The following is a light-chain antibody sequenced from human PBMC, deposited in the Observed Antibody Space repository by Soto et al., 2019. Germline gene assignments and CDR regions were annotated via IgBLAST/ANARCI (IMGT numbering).Light chain of an antibody. J-gene: IGLJ3*02. CDR2: EVG. Sequence: QSVLTQPASVSGSPGQSITISCAGTSSDVGAYNYVSWYQQHPGKAPKLVIYEVGDRPSGVSNRFSGSKSGNTASLTISGLQAEDEADYYCSSYSCSTTQVFGGGTKLTVL. CDR1: SSDVGAYNY. V-gene: IGLV2-14*01. CDR3: SSYSCSTTQV.